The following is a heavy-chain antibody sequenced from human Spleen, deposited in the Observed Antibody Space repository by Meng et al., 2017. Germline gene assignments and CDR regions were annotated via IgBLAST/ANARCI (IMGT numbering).Heavy chain of an antibody. J-gene: IGHJ4*02. CDR3: ARPGYSYGTY. D-gene: IGHD5-18*01. Sequence: GGSLRLSCKGSGYSFTSYWIGWVRQMPGKGLEWMGIIYPGDSDTRYSPSFQGQVTISADKSISTAYLQSGSLKASDTAMYYCARPGYSYGTYWGQGTLVTVSS. CDR1: GYSFTSYW. CDR2: IYPGDSDT. V-gene: IGHV5-51*01.